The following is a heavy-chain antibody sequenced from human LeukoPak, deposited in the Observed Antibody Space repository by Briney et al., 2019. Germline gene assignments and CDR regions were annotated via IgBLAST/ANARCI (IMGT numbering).Heavy chain of an antibody. CDR3: ARGRGFRHGMDV. J-gene: IGHJ6*02. CDR2: INHSGST. V-gene: IGHV4-34*01. D-gene: IGHD3-10*01. CDR1: GGSFSGYY. Sequence: SGTLSLTCAVYGGSFSGYYWSWIRQPPGKGLEWIGEINHSGSTNYNPSLKSRVTISVDTSKNQFSLELSSVTAADTAVYYCARGRGFRHGMDVWGQGTTVTVSS.